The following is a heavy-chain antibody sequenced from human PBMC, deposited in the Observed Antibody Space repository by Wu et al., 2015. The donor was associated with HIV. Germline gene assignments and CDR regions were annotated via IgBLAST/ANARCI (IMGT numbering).Heavy chain of an antibody. CDR2: IIPIFGIA. D-gene: IGHD3-10*01. J-gene: IGHJ4*02. Sequence: QVQLVQSGTEVKKPGSSVKVSCKASGGTLSSYAISWVRQAPGQGPEWMGRIIPIFGIANYAQKFQGRVTITADKSTSTAYMELSSLRSEDTAVYYCARTPLLWFGELSYWGQGTLVTVSS. CDR3: ARTPLLWFGELSY. V-gene: IGHV1-69*04. CDR1: GGTLSSYA.